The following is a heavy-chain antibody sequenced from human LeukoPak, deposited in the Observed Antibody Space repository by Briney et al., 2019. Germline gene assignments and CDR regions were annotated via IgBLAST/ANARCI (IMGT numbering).Heavy chain of an antibody. CDR2: ISHHGSNK. CDR1: GFTISSFG. D-gene: IGHD3-10*01. CDR3: ANEWYYGSASFGGDY. Sequence: GGSLRLSCAASGFTISSFGMHWVRQAPGKGLEWVAFISHHGSNKYYADSVKGRFTISRDNSKNTLYLQMNSLRAEDTAVYSCANEWYYGSASFGGDYWGQGTQVTVSS. V-gene: IGHV3-30*18. J-gene: IGHJ4*02.